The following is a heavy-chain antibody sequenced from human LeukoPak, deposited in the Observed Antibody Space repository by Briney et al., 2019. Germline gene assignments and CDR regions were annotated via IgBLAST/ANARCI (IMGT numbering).Heavy chain of an antibody. CDR2: IWYGGSNK. V-gene: IGHV3-33*08. CDR1: GFTFSSYG. J-gene: IGHJ4*02. CDR3: ARDGRITMVRGVIA. D-gene: IGHD3-10*01. Sequence: GGSLRLSCAASGFTFSSYGMHWVRQAPGKGLEWVAVIWYGGSNKYYADSVKGRFTISRDNSKNTLYLQMNSVRAEDTAVYYCARDGRITMVRGVIAWGQGTLVTVSS.